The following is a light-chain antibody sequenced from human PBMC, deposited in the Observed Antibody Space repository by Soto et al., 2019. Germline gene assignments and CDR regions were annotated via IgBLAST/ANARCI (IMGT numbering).Light chain of an antibody. Sequence: QSALTQPASVSGSPGQSITISCTGTSSDVGSYNLVSWYQQHPGKAPKLMIYEGSKRPSGVSNRFSGSKSGNTASLTISGLQAEDEADYYCCLYAGSSTYVFGTGTKVTVL. V-gene: IGLV2-23*01. J-gene: IGLJ1*01. CDR2: EGS. CDR1: SSDVGSYNL. CDR3: CLYAGSSTYV.